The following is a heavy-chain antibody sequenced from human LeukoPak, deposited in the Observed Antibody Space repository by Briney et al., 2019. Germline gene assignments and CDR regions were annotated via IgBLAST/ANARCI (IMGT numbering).Heavy chain of an antibody. D-gene: IGHD1-26*01. V-gene: IGHV1-46*01. CDR3: ARVGGNYPIN. CDR2: INPSGGST. CDR1: GYTFTSNY. J-gene: IGHJ4*02. Sequence: ASVKVSCKASGYTFTSNYMLWVRQAPGQGLEWMGIINPSGGSTSYAQKFQGRVTMTRDTSASTVYMELSSLRSEDTAVYYCARVGGNYPINWGQGSLVTVSS.